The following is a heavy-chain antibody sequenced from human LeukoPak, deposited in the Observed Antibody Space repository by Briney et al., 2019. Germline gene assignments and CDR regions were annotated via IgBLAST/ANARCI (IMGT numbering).Heavy chain of an antibody. D-gene: IGHD1-26*01. Sequence: SVKVSCKASGGTFSSYAISWVRQAPGQGLEWMGRIIPIFGIANYAQKFQGRVTITADKSTSTAYMELSSLRSEDTAVYYCARGARVSGSPLVNYFDYWGQGTLVTVSS. CDR2: IIPIFGIA. CDR1: GGTFSSYA. CDR3: ARGARVSGSPLVNYFDY. J-gene: IGHJ4*02. V-gene: IGHV1-69*04.